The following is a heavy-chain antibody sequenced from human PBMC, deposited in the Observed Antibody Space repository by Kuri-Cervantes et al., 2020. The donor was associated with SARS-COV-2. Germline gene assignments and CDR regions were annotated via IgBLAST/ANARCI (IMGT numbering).Heavy chain of an antibody. CDR1: RFTFSSYS. V-gene: IGHV3-15*01. CDR2: IKSKTDGGTT. D-gene: IGHD2-2*02. J-gene: IGHJ6*02. CDR3: TTDLPNPTYPRYYYYYYGMDV. Sequence: GESLKISCAASRFTFSSYSMNWVRQAPGKGLEWVGRIKSKTDGGTTDYAAPVKGRFTISRDDSKNTLYLQMNSLKTEDTAVYYCTTDLPNPTYPRYYYYYYGMDVWGQGTTVTVSS.